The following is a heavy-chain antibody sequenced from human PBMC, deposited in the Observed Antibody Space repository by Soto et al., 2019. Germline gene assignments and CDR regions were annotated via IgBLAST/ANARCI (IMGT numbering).Heavy chain of an antibody. D-gene: IGHD2-15*01. CDR1: GGSISSCY. CDR3: ARQYCSGGICYNHFDY. Sequence: QVQLQESGPGLVKPSETLSLTFSVSGGSISSCYWSWIRQPPRKGVEWIGYIYYSGSTNYNPTLRSRVTIPVDTSKKQFSLKLSSVTAADTAVYYSARQYCSGGICYNHFDYWGQGTLVTVSS. V-gene: IGHV4-59*08. CDR2: IYYSGST. J-gene: IGHJ4*02.